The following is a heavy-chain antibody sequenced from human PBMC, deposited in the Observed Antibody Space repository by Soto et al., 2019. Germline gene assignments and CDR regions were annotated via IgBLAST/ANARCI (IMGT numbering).Heavy chain of an antibody. J-gene: IGHJ5*02. D-gene: IGHD3-10*01. V-gene: IGHV4-59*01. Sequence: PSETLSFTSTVSRAFLNSYYWTWIRQPPGKELEWIGYIHYTGRTSCNPPLKSRITMSVDTSKNQSSLRLSSVTAADTAIYYCARELTIGGFFDPWGQGTLVNVSS. CDR2: IHYTGRT. CDR3: ARELTIGGFFDP. CDR1: RAFLNSYY.